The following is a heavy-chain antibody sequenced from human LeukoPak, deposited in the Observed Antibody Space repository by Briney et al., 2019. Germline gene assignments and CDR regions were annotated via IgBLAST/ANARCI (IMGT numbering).Heavy chain of an antibody. D-gene: IGHD3-10*01. Sequence: SSVKVSCKASGYTFTSYYMHWVRQAPGQGRDGMGIINPSGGSTSYAQKFQGRVTMTRDMSTSTVYMELSSLRSEDTAVYYCARDPYGSGSYRYYYYMDVWGKGTTVTVSS. V-gene: IGHV1-46*01. CDR1: GYTFTSYY. CDR2: INPSGGST. J-gene: IGHJ6*03. CDR3: ARDPYGSGSYRYYYYMDV.